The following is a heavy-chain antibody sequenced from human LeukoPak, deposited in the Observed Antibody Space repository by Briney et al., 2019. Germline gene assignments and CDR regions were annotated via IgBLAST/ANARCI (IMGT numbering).Heavy chain of an antibody. CDR3: ARDHAYYYDSSFRSTNVDY. D-gene: IGHD3-22*01. CDR2: ISSSSSTI. Sequence: GGSLRLSCAASGFTFSSYGMSWVRQAPGKGLEWVSYISSSSSTIYYADSVKGRFTISRDNAKNSLYLQMNSLRAEDTAVYYCARDHAYYYDSSFRSTNVDYWGQGTLVTVSS. CDR1: GFTFSSYG. V-gene: IGHV3-48*04. J-gene: IGHJ4*02.